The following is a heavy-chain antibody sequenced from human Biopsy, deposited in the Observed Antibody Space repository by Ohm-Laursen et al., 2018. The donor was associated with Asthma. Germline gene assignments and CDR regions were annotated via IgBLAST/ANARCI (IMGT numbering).Heavy chain of an antibody. Sequence: SLRLSCAASGFVFSQCGMHWVRQGPGKGLEWVALVSSDGHNKYYEDSVKGRFSISRDNSRNRLYLEINRLTVENSAVYFFARQSGRDYGDRSAFDTWGQGTKVAVSS. D-gene: IGHD4-17*01. CDR1: GFVFSQCG. CDR2: VSSDGHNK. CDR3: ARQSGRDYGDRSAFDT. J-gene: IGHJ3*02. V-gene: IGHV3-30*03.